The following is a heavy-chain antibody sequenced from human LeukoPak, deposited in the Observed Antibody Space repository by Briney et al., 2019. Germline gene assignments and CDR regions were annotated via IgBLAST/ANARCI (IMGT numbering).Heavy chain of an antibody. V-gene: IGHV3-30*04. Sequence: GRSLRLSCAASGFTFSSYAMHWVRQAPGKGLEWVAVISYDGSNKYYADSVKGRFTISRDNSKNTLYLQMNSLRAEDTAVYYCARGFLVGATTSPNPNPDYWGQGTLVTVSS. D-gene: IGHD1-26*01. CDR1: GFTFSSYA. CDR2: ISYDGSNK. CDR3: ARGFLVGATTSPNPNPDY. J-gene: IGHJ4*02.